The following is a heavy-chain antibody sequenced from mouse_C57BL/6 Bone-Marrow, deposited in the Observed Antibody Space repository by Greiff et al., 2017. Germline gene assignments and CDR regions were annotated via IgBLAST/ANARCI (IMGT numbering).Heavy chain of an antibody. CDR3: ARHWDLY. CDR2: IYPRSGNT. Sequence: VQLQQSGAELARPGASVKLSCKASGYTFTSYGISWVKQRTGQGLEWIGDIYPRSGNTYYNEKFKGKATLTADKSSSTAYMELRILTSEDSAVYFCARHWDLYWGQGTLVTVSA. V-gene: IGHV1-81*01. J-gene: IGHJ3*01. CDR1: GYTFTSYG. D-gene: IGHD4-1*01.